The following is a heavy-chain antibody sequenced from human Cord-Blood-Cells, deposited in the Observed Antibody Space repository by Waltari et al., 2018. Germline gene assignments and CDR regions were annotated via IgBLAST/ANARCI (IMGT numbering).Heavy chain of an antibody. Sequence: QVQLQESGPGLVKPSETLSLTCAVSGYSISSGYYWGWIRQPPGKGLEWIGSIYHSGSTYYNPTLKSRGTISVDTSKNQFSLKLSSVTAADTAVYYCARDFGYYYGSGSYRPFDYWGQGTLVTVSS. CDR3: ARDFGYYYGSGSYRPFDY. CDR2: IYHSGST. CDR1: GYSISSGYY. D-gene: IGHD3-10*01. V-gene: IGHV4-38-2*02. J-gene: IGHJ4*02.